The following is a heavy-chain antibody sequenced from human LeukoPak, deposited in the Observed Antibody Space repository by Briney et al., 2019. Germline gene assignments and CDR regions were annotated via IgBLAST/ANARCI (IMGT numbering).Heavy chain of an antibody. V-gene: IGHV1-2*02. CDR2: INCNTGGT. D-gene: IGHD3-22*01. J-gene: IGHJ4*02. CDR3: ATRSFYDNSGYAFDY. CDR1: GYTFTGYY. Sequence: GASVKVSCKTSGYTFTGYYMHWVRQVPGQGLEWMGWINCNTGGTNFAQRFQGRVTLTRDTSISTAYMDLRRLRSDDTAVYYCATRSFYDNSGYAFDYWGQGTLVTVSS.